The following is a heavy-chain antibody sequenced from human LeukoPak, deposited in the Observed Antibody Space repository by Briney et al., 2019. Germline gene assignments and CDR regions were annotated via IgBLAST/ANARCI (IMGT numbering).Heavy chain of an antibody. CDR1: GGSISSYY. D-gene: IGHD3-22*01. J-gene: IGHJ4*02. V-gene: IGHV4-4*07. Sequence: SETLSLTCTVSGGSISSYYWSWIRQPAGKGLEWIGRIYTSGSTNYNPSLKSRVTMSVDTSKNQFSLKLSSVTAADTAVYYCASLYYYDSSGYYFDYWGQGTLVTVFS. CDR2: IYTSGST. CDR3: ASLYYYDSSGYYFDY.